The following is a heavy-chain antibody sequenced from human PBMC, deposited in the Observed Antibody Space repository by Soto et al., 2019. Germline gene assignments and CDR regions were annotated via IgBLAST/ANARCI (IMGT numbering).Heavy chain of an antibody. J-gene: IGHJ4*02. CDR1: GGSISSYY. Sequence: SETLSLTCTVSGGSISSYYCSWIRQPPGKGLEWIGYIYYSGSTNYNPSLKSRVTISVDTSKNQFSLKLSSVTAADTAVYYCARVYCSGGSCYSHFDYWGQGTLVTVSS. D-gene: IGHD2-15*01. CDR3: ARVYCSGGSCYSHFDY. V-gene: IGHV4-59*01. CDR2: IYYSGST.